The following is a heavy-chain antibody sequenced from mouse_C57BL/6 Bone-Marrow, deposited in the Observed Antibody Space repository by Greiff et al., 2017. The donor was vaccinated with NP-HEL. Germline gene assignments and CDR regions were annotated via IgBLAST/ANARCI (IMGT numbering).Heavy chain of an antibody. V-gene: IGHV5-4*01. CDR1: GFTFSSYA. CDR2: ISDGGSYT. J-gene: IGHJ4*01. CDR3: ARGGLWLRRGYYAMDY. D-gene: IGHD2-2*01. Sequence: EVQVVESGGGLVKPGGSLKLSCAASGFTFSSYAMSWVRQTPEKRLEWVATISDGGSYTYYPDNVKGRFTISRDNAKNNLYLQMSHLKSEDTAMYYCARGGLWLRRGYYAMDYWGQGTSVTVSS.